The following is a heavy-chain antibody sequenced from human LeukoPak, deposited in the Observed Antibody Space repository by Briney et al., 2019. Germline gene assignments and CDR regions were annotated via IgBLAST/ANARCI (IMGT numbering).Heavy chain of an antibody. V-gene: IGHV4-39*01. CDR3: ARRVAVAALGAFDI. J-gene: IGHJ3*02. CDR2: IYYSGST. CDR1: GGSISSSSYY. D-gene: IGHD6-19*01. Sequence: SETLSLTCTVSGGSISSSSYYWGWIRQPPGKGLEWIGSIYYSGSTYYNPSLKSRVTISVDTSKNQFSLKLSSVTAADTAVYYCARRVAVAALGAFDIWGQGTMVTVSS.